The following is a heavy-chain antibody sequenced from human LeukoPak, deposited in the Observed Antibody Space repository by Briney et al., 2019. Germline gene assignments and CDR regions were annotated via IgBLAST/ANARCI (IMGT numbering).Heavy chain of an antibody. D-gene: IGHD6-13*01. V-gene: IGHV3-23*01. J-gene: IGHJ6*04. CDR1: GFTFSSYA. CDR2: ISGSGGST. CDR3: ATSKYSSSWSRYYYYGMDV. Sequence: GGSLRLSCAASGFTFSSYATSWVRQAPGKGLEWVSVISGSGGSTYYADSVKGRFTISRDNSKNTLYLQMNSLRAEDTAIYYCATSKYSSSWSRYYYYGMDVWGKGTTVTVSS.